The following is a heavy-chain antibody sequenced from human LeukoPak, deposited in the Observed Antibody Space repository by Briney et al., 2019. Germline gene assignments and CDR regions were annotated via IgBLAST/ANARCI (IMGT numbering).Heavy chain of an antibody. V-gene: IGHV3-74*01. CDR3: ARGLYNWNLYYYYYMDV. Sequence: GGSLRLSCAASGFTFSSYWMHWVRHAPGKGLVWVSRINSDGSSTIYADSVKGRFTISRDNAKNTLYLQMNSLRAEDTAVYYCARGLYNWNLYYYYYMDVWGKGTTVTVSS. CDR1: GFTFSSYW. J-gene: IGHJ6*03. D-gene: IGHD1-20*01. CDR2: INSDGSST.